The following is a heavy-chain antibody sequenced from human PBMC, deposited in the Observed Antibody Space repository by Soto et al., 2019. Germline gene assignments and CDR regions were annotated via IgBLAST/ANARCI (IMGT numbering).Heavy chain of an antibody. V-gene: IGHV3-15*01. Sequence: PGGSLRLSCAASGFTFSNAWMSWVRQAPGKGLEWVGRIKSKTDGGTTDYAAPVKGRFTISRDDSKTTLYLQMNSLKTEDTAVYYCTTGLGAAAATWYYYGMEVWGQGTTVTV. J-gene: IGHJ6*02. CDR2: IKSKTDGGTT. CDR3: TTGLGAAAATWYYYGMEV. D-gene: IGHD6-13*01. CDR1: GFTFSNAW.